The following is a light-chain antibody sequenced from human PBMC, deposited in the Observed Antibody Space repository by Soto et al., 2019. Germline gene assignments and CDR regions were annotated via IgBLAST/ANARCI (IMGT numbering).Light chain of an antibody. V-gene: IGKV3-20*01. CDR2: GAS. CDR3: QQYGSAPTWT. J-gene: IGKJ1*01. CDR1: QSVSSNY. Sequence: ESVLTQSPGTLSLSPGERATLSCRASQSVSSNYLAWYQQKPGQAPRLLIYGASTRASGIPDRFRSSGSGTDFTLTISRLEPEDSAVYYCQQYGSAPTWTFGQGTKVDIK.